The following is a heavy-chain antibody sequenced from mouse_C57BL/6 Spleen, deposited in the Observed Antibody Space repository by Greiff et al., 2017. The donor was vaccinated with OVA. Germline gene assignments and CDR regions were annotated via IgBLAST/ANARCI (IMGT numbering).Heavy chain of an antibody. Sequence: LQQSGPELVKPGASVKISCKASGYSFTSYYIHWVKQRPGQGLEWIGWIYPGSGNTKYNEKFKGKATLTADTSSSTAYMQLSSLTSEDSAVYYCARNYDYDGDYWGQGTTLTVSS. CDR3: ARNYDYDGDY. D-gene: IGHD2-4*01. V-gene: IGHV1-66*01. CDR2: IYPGSGNT. J-gene: IGHJ2*01. CDR1: GYSFTSYY.